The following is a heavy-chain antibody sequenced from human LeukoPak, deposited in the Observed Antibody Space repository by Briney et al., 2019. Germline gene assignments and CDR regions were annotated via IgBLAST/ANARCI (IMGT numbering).Heavy chain of an antibody. D-gene: IGHD6-19*01. V-gene: IGHV3-23*01. CDR1: GFSFSSYA. J-gene: IGHJ4*02. CDR2: ISGSGGST. CDR3: VKAEFAEQWLAPFDN. Sequence: SGGSLRLSCAASGFSFSSYAMSWVRQAPGKGLEWVSAISGSGGSTYYADSVKGRFTISRDNSKNTLYLQMNSLRAEDMAVYYCVKAEFAEQWLAPFDNWGQGTLVTVSS.